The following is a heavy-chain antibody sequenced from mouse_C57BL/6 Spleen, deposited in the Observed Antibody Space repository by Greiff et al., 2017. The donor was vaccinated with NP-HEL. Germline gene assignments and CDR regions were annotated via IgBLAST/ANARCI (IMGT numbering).Heavy chain of an antibody. J-gene: IGHJ2*01. CDR3: ALWGYYYGSSGNYFDY. CDR1: GFNIKNTY. CDR2: IDPANGNT. V-gene: IGHV14-3*01. D-gene: IGHD1-1*01. Sequence: VQLQQSVAELVRPGASVKLSCTASGFNIKNTYMHWVKQRPEQGLEWIGRIDPANGNTKYAPKFQGKATITADTSSNTAYLQHSSLTSEDTAIYYCALWGYYYGSSGNYFDYWGQGTTLTVSS.